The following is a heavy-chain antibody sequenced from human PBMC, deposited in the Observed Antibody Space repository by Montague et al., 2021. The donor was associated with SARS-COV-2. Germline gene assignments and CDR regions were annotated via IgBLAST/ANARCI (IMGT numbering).Heavy chain of an antibody. Sequence: SETLSLTCSVSGNSLSNSRYFWGWIRQPPRKGLEWIGSFYFGGKXLYNSSLECRVTISVDTSKNQFSLQLSSVTASDTAVYYCARHSGGSEVAGLDYWGQGILVTVSS. CDR1: GNSLSNSRYF. CDR3: ARHSGGSEVAGLDY. CDR2: FYFGGKX. D-gene: IGHD6-19*01. V-gene: IGHV4-39*01. J-gene: IGHJ4*02.